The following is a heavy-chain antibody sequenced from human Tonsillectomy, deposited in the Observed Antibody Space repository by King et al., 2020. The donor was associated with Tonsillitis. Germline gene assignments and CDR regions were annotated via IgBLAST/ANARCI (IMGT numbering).Heavy chain of an antibody. D-gene: IGHD4-17*01. Sequence: VQLQESGPGLVKPSETLSLTCTVSGGSVSSGSYYWSWIRQPPGKGLEWIGYIYYSGSTNYNPSLKSRVTISVDTSKNQFSLKLSSVTAADTAVYYCASSVTTVTSFDYWGQGTLVTVSS. J-gene: IGHJ4*02. V-gene: IGHV4-61*01. CDR3: ASSVTTVTSFDY. CDR2: IYYSGST. CDR1: GGSVSSGSYY.